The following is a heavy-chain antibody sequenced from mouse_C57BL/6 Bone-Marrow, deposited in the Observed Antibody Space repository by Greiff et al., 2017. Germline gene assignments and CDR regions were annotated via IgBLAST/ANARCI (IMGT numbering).Heavy chain of an antibody. J-gene: IGHJ4*01. D-gene: IGHD1-1*01. CDR3: AREGDYFGSTYYAMDY. V-gene: IGHV1-55*01. Sequence: QVQLQQPGAELVKPGASGKMSCKASGYTFTSSWITWVKQRPGQGLEWIGDIYPGSGSTNYNEKLKSKATLTVDTSSSTAYMQRSSLTSEDSSVYYCAREGDYFGSTYYAMDYWGQGTAVTVSS. CDR2: IYPGSGST. CDR1: GYTFTSSW.